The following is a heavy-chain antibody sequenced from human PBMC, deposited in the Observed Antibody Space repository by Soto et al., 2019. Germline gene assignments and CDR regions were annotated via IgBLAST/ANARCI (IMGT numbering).Heavy chain of an antibody. J-gene: IGHJ5*02. CDR1: GYTFTGYY. D-gene: IGHD6-13*01. Sequence: QVQLVQSGAEVKKPGASVKVSCKASGYTFTGYYMHWVRQAPGQGLEWMGWINPNSGGTNYAQKFQGWVTMTRDTSISTAYMELSRLISDDTAVYYCARDRTRIAAAGKGGWFDPWGQGTLVTVSS. V-gene: IGHV1-2*04. CDR2: INPNSGGT. CDR3: ARDRTRIAAAGKGGWFDP.